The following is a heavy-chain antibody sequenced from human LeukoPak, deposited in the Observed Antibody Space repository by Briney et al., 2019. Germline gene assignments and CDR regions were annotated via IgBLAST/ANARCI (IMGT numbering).Heavy chain of an antibody. V-gene: IGHV1-18*01. CDR2: ISAYNGNT. J-gene: IGHJ4*02. Sequence: ASVKVSCKASGGTFSSYAFTWVRQAPGQGLEWMGWISAYNGNTNYAQKLQGRVTMTTDTPTSTAFMELRSLRSDDTAVYYCARGRRIAVAAEPWFDYRGQGTLVTVSS. CDR1: GGTFSSYA. D-gene: IGHD6-19*01. CDR3: ARGRRIAVAAEPWFDY.